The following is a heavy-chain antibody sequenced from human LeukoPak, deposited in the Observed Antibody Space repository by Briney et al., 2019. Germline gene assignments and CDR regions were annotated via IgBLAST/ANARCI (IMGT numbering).Heavy chain of an antibody. CDR2: ISAYNGNT. Sequence: ASVKVSCKASGYTFTSYGISWVRQAPGQGLEWMGWISAYNGNTNYAQKLQGRVTMTTDTSTSTAYMELRSLRSDDTAVYYCARDVRSTYYYCYMDVWGKGTTVTVSS. CDR3: ARDVRSTYYYCYMDV. V-gene: IGHV1-18*01. J-gene: IGHJ6*03. CDR1: GYTFTSYG. D-gene: IGHD2-2*01.